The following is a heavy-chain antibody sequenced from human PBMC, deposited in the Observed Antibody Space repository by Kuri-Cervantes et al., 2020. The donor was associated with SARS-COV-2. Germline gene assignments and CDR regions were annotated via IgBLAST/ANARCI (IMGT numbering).Heavy chain of an antibody. Sequence: GSLRLSCTVSGYSISSGYYWGWIRQPPGKGLEWIGSIYHSGSTYYNPSLKSRVTISVDTSKNQFSLKLSSVIAADTAVYYCARPYGDDLNWYFDLWGRGTLVTVSS. CDR1: GYSISSGYY. V-gene: IGHV4-38-2*02. CDR2: IYHSGST. J-gene: IGHJ2*01. CDR3: ARPYGDDLNWYFDL. D-gene: IGHD4-17*01.